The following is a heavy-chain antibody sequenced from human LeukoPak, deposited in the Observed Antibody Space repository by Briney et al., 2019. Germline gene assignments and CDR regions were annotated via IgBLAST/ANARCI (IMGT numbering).Heavy chain of an antibody. CDR3: ARTACSGGTCYSDRGAFDI. J-gene: IGHJ3*02. CDR2: IYHSGST. V-gene: IGHV4-4*02. Sequence: SETLSLTCAVSGGSISSSNWWSWVRQPPGKGLEWIGEIYHSGSTNYNPSLKSRVTISVDTSKNQFSLKVTSVTAADTAVYYCARTACSGGTCYSDRGAFDIWGQGTMVTVSS. CDR1: GGSISSSNW. D-gene: IGHD2-15*01.